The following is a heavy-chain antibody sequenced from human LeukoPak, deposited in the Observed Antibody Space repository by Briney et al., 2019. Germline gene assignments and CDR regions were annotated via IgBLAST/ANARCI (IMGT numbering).Heavy chain of an antibody. CDR1: GVSFSGYY. CDR2: INHSGST. J-gene: IGHJ4*02. Sequence: KPSETLSLTCAVYGVSFSGYYWSWIRQAPGKGLEWMGEINHSGSTNYNPSLKSRVTISVDTSKNQFSLKLSSATAAATAVYSCARRIWFGGFYWGQGTLVTVSS. D-gene: IGHD3-10*01. V-gene: IGHV4-34*01. CDR3: ARRIWFGGFY.